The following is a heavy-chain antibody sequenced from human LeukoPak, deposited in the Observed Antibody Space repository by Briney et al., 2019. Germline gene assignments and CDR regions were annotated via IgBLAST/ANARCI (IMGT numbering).Heavy chain of an antibody. V-gene: IGHV3-23*01. D-gene: IGHD6-13*01. CDR2: ISADGANT. CDR3: AKDAGYSSSWYQGQS. J-gene: IGHJ5*02. CDR1: AFTFSSHA. Sequence: GGSLRLSCAASAFTFSSHAMSWVRQTPGKRLEWVSGISADGANTLYADSVKGRFTISRDNSKNTLYLHMRSLRAEDTAVYYCAKDAGYSSSWYQGQSWGQGTLVTVSS.